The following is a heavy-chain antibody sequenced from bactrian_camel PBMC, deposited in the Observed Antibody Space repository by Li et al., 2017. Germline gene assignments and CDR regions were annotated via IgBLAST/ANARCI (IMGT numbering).Heavy chain of an antibody. CDR3: AAELGASSCARKRYAY. V-gene: IGHV3S63*01. CDR2: IYRDHGVR. D-gene: IGHD2*01. J-gene: IGHJ4*01. Sequence: HVQLVESGGGSVQAGGSMNVSCAASGTIWNCWGWFRQRPGKERERVAVIYRDHGVRYIADSVKGRFTISQDDTKEMVYLQMNSLEPEDTGVYVCAAELGASSCARKRYAYRGQGTQVTVS. CDR1: GTIWNCWG.